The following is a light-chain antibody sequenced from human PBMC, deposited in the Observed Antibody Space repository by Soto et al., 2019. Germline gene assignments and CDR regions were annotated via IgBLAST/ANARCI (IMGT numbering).Light chain of an antibody. V-gene: IGKV3-15*01. CDR3: QQYNKWPLT. J-gene: IGKJ4*01. CDR1: QTVWST. Sequence: EIVMTQSPATLSVSPGERATLSCRARQTVWSTLAWYQQRPGQAPRLLIYGASTRATGIPARFSGSGSGTEFTLSISSLQSEDFAVYYCQQYNKWPLTFGGGTKVEIK. CDR2: GAS.